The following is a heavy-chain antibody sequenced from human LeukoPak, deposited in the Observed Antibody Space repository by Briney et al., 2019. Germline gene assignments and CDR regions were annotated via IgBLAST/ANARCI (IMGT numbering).Heavy chain of an antibody. CDR3: AAGGDSSGYYPFDY. V-gene: IGHV1-69*04. D-gene: IGHD3-22*01. CDR1: GGTFSSYA. J-gene: IGHJ4*02. Sequence: SVKVSCKASGGTFSSYAISWVRQAPGQGLEWMGRIIPILGIANYAQKFQGRVTITADKSTSTAYMELSSLRSEDTAVYYCAAGGDSSGYYPFDYWGQGTLVTVSS. CDR2: IIPILGIA.